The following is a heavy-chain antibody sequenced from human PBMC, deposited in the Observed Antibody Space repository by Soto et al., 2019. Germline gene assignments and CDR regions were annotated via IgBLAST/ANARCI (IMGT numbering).Heavy chain of an antibody. V-gene: IGHV3-23*01. CDR3: AKGKGIGATPDGANS. CDR2: VRSDEDTT. CDR1: GFTFSKYG. Sequence: EVQVLESGGGLVQPGGSLRLSCAGSGFTFSKYGMNWVRQAPGKGLEWVSGVRSDEDTTYNAESVKGRFTVSRDTSKNTVYLQMNGLRVEDTAVYYCAKGKGIGATPDGANSWGQGTLVTVSP. D-gene: IGHD1-26*01. J-gene: IGHJ4*02.